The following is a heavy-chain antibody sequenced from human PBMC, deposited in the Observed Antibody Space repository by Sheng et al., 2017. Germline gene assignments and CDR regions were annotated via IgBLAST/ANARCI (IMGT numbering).Heavy chain of an antibody. CDR3: ARGSYYVGDY. CDR2: ISFDGTNE. J-gene: IGHJ4*02. Sequence: QVQLVESGGGVVQPGRSLRLSCAASAFTFSSYAMHWVRQAPGKGLEWVAVISFDGTNEYYADSVKGRFTISRDNSKNTLYLQMNSLRAEDTAVYYCARGSYYVGDYWGQRTLVTVSS. D-gene: IGHD1-26*01. V-gene: IGHV3-30*04. CDR1: AFTFSSYA.